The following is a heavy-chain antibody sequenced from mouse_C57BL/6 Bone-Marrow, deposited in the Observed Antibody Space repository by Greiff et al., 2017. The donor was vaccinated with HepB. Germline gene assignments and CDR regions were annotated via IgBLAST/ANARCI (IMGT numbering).Heavy chain of an antibody. V-gene: IGHV1-15*01. J-gene: IGHJ4*01. Sequence: VQLQQSGAELVRPGASVTLSCKASGYTFTDYEMHWVKQTPVHGLEWIGAIDPETGGTAYNQKFKGKAILTADKSSSTAYMELRSLTSEDSAVYYCTREDGYDGYYYAMDYWGQGTSVTVSS. CDR1: GYTFTDYE. CDR2: IDPETGGT. D-gene: IGHD2-2*01. CDR3: TREDGYDGYYYAMDY.